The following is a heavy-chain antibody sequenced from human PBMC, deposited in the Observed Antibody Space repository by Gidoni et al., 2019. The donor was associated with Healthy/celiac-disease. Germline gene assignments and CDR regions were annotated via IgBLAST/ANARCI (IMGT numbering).Heavy chain of an antibody. CDR3: AREGNYVRYFQH. V-gene: IGHV1-69*06. D-gene: IGHD4-4*01. J-gene: IGHJ1*01. CDR2: IIPIFGTA. CDR1: GGPFSSYA. Sequence: QVQLVQSGAEVKKPWSSVKVSCKASGGPFSSYAISWVRQAPGQGLEWMGGIIPIFGTANYAQKFQGRVTITADKSTSTAYMELSSLRSEDTAVYYCAREGNYVRYFQHWGQGTLVTVSS.